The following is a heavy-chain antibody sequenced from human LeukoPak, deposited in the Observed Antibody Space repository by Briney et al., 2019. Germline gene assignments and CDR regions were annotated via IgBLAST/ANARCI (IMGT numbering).Heavy chain of an antibody. V-gene: IGHV3-30*04. D-gene: IGHD3-10*01. Sequence: GGSLRLSCAASGFTFSSYAMHWVRQAPGKGLEWVAVISYDGSNKYYSDSVKGRFTISRDNSKNTLYLQMNSLRAEDTAVYYCTKDEITMVRGVIDYWGQGTLVTVSS. CDR2: ISYDGSNK. J-gene: IGHJ4*02. CDR3: TKDEITMVRGVIDY. CDR1: GFTFSSYA.